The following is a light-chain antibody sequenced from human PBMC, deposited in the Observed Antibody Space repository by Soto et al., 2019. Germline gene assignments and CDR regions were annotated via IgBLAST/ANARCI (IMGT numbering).Light chain of an antibody. CDR1: SSDIGDYNY. Sequence: QSALTQPASVSGSPGQSIAISCTGTSSDIGDYNYVSWYQHHPGKVPKLVIYDVSNRPSGVSDRFSGSMSGNTASLTISGLQPEDEADYYCSSYTGGSTVVFGGGTKLTVL. CDR3: SSYTGGSTVV. V-gene: IGLV2-14*03. J-gene: IGLJ2*01. CDR2: DVS.